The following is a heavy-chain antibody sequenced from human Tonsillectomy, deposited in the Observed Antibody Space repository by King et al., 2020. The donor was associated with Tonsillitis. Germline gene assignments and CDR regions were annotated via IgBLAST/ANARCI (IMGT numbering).Heavy chain of an antibody. CDR3: AKDLPDGSGWYRDFFDY. J-gene: IGHJ4*02. CDR1: GFTFSSFA. V-gene: IGHV3-23*04. D-gene: IGHD6-19*01. CDR2: ISGTGGDT. Sequence: VQLVESGGDLVQPGGSLRLSCAASGFTFSSFAMSWVRQAPGKGLEGVSTISGTGGDTYYAASVKGRFTIPRDNSKNTLSLPMNSLRAEDTAVYYCAKDLPDGSGWYRDFFDYWGQGTLVTVSS.